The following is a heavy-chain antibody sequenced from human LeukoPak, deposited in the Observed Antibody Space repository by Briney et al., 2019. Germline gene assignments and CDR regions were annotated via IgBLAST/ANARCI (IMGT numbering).Heavy chain of an antibody. CDR3: ARVDYSSGYQNDAEYFQH. CDR2: IYHSGST. V-gene: IGHV4-38-2*02. D-gene: IGHD3-22*01. J-gene: IGHJ1*01. Sequence: SETLSLTCTVSGYSISSGYYWGWIRQPPGKGLEWIGSIYHSGSTYYNPSLKSRVTIPVDTSKNQFSLKLSSVTAADTAVYYCARVDYSSGYQNDAEYFQHWGQGTLVTVSS. CDR1: GYSISSGYY.